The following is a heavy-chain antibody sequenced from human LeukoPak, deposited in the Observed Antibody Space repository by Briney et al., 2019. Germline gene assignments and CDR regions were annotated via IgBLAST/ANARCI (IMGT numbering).Heavy chain of an antibody. V-gene: IGHV3-23*01. CDR3: ARGIDEHSYGLWGY. J-gene: IGHJ4*02. CDR2: ISDSAGTT. CDR1: GFTFSSYG. Sequence: QPGRSLRLSCAASGFTFSSYGMSWVRQAPGKGLEWVSGISDSAGTTNYADSVKGRFSVSRDNSKNTLFLQMNSLRDEDTAVYYCARGIDEHSYGLWGYWGQGTLVTVSS. D-gene: IGHD1-26*01.